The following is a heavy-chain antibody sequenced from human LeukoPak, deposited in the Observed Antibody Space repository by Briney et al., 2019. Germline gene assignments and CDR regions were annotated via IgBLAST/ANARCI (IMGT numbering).Heavy chain of an antibody. CDR1: GGSISSYY. J-gene: IGHJ4*02. D-gene: IGHD5-24*01. CDR3: AKDREMATIPSVFDY. CDR2: LHYSGST. Sequence: PSETLSLTCTVSGGSISSYYWSWIRQPPGKGLEWIGYLHYSGSTKYNPSLKSRVTISIDTSKNQFSLKLSSVTAADTALYYCAKDREMATIPSVFDYWGQGTLVTVSS. V-gene: IGHV4-59*12.